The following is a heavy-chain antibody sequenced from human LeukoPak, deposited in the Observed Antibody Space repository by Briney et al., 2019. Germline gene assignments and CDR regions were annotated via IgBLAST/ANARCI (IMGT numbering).Heavy chain of an antibody. CDR3: ARNFYASSGYYLDDFYFDF. Sequence: ETLSLTCTVSGASIISDTYYWGWIRQPPGKGLEWIGSIYYSGSTYYSPSLKSRVTMSVDTSTNQFSLKLISVTAADTALYYCARNFYASSGYYLDDFYFDFWGQGTLVTVSS. D-gene: IGHD3-22*01. CDR1: GASIISDTYY. CDR2: IYYSGST. V-gene: IGHV4-39*07. J-gene: IGHJ4*02.